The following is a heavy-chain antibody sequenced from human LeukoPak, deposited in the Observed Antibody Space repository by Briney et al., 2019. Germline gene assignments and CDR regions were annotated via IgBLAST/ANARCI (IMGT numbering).Heavy chain of an antibody. J-gene: IGHJ4*02. CDR2: IYWNDDK. Sequence: ESGPTLVNPTQTLTLTCTFSGFSLSTNGVGVGWIRQPPGKALEWLALIYWNDDKRYSPSLKSRLTITKGTSKNQVVLTMTNMDPVDTATYYCAHRRRERGYFDYWGQGTLVTVSS. V-gene: IGHV2-5*01. D-gene: IGHD1-1*01. CDR3: AHRRRERGYFDY. CDR1: GFSLSTNGVG.